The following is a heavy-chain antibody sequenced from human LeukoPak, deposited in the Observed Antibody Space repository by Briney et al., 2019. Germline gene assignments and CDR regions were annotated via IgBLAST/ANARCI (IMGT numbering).Heavy chain of an antibody. J-gene: IGHJ4*02. D-gene: IGHD3-16*01. Sequence: PGGSLRLSCSASGFTISIYAMHWVRQAPGKGLEYVSGISSKGVSTYYADSVKGRFTISRDNSKDTMFLQMSSLRAEDTAVYYCAKGLGRLGYWGQGTLVTVSS. CDR1: GFTISIYA. CDR2: ISSKGVST. CDR3: AKGLGRLGY. V-gene: IGHV3-64D*09.